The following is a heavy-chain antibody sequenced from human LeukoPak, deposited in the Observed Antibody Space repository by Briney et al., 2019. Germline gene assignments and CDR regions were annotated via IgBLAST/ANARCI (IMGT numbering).Heavy chain of an antibody. CDR3: AKDGTTVTTFDY. CDR2: ISGSGGSA. CDR1: GFTFSSYA. D-gene: IGHD4-17*01. Sequence: GGSLRLSCAASGFTFSSYAMSWVRQAPGKGLEWVSAISGSGGSAYYAGSVKGRFTISRDNSKNTLYLQMNSLRAEDTAVYYCAKDGTTVTTFDYWGQGTLVTVSS. V-gene: IGHV3-23*01. J-gene: IGHJ4*02.